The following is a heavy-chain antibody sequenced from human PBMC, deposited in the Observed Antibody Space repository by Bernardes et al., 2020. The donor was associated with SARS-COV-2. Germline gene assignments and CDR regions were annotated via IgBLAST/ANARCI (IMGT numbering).Heavy chain of an antibody. CDR2: TYTSGIT. CDR3: ARDDSRDYMDV. J-gene: IGHJ6*03. Sequence: SETLSLTCTVSGVSIRGYYWVWIRQSAGTGLEWMGRTYTSGITNHNPSLKSRVTMSVDMSKNQFSLRLSSVTAADSAVYYCARDDSRDYMDVWGKGTTVTVSS. D-gene: IGHD3-22*01. CDR1: GVSIRGYY. V-gene: IGHV4-4*07.